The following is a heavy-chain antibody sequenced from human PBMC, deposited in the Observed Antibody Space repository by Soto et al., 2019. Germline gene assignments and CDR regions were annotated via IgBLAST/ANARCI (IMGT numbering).Heavy chain of an antibody. D-gene: IGHD3-22*01. CDR3: AADRLYYYDSSGYYFDY. Sequence: SVKVSCKASGFTFTSSSVQWVRQARGQRLEWIGWIVVGSGNTNYAQKFQERVTITRDMSTSTAYMELSSLRSEDTAVYYCAADRLYYYDSSGYYFDYWGQGTLVTVSS. CDR1: GFTFTSSS. J-gene: IGHJ4*02. CDR2: IVVGSGNT. V-gene: IGHV1-58*01.